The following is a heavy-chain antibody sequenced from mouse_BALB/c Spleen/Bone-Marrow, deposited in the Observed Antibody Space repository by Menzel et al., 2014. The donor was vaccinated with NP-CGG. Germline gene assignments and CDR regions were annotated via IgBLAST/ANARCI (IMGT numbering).Heavy chain of an antibody. CDR3: TRSWDRYYFDY. V-gene: IGHV1-5*01. J-gene: IGHJ2*01. CDR1: GYTFTSYW. CDR2: IYPGNSDT. Sequence: EVKLQESGTVPARPGASVKMSCKASGYTFTSYWMHWVKQRPGQGLEWIGAIYPGNSDTSYNQKFKGKAKLTAVTSASTAYMELSSLTNEDSAVYYCTRSWDRYYFDYWGQGTTLTVSS. D-gene: IGHD3-3*01.